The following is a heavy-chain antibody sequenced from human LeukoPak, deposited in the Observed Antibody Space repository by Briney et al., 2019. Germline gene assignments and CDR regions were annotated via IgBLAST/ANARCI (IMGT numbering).Heavy chain of an antibody. CDR1: GFTFSSYW. J-gene: IGHJ3*02. Sequence: GSLRLSCAASGFTFSSYWMSWVRQAPGKGLEWVANIKQDGSEKYYVDSVKGRFTISRDNAKNSLYLQMNSLRAEDTAVYYCARDWYYDSSGYYIFGEDAFDIWGQGTMVTVSS. D-gene: IGHD3-22*01. V-gene: IGHV3-7*01. CDR3: ARDWYYDSSGYYIFGEDAFDI. CDR2: IKQDGSEK.